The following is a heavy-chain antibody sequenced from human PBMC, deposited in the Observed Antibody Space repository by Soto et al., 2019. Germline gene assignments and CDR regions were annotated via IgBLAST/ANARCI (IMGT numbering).Heavy chain of an antibody. D-gene: IGHD1-26*01. CDR2: ISGGGDTS. CDR1: GFTFSNYA. CDR3: ARALWSTTGAFDI. V-gene: IGHV3-23*01. J-gene: IGHJ3*02. Sequence: GGSLRLSCAVSGFTFSNYAISWVRQAPGKGLEWVSIISGGGDTSYYADSVKGRFTISRDNSKNTLYLQMNSLRAEDTAVYYSARALWSTTGAFDIWGQGTMVTVSS.